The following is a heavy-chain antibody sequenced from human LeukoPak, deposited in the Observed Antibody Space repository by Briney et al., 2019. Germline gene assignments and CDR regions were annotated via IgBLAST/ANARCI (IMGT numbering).Heavy chain of an antibody. CDR3: ARDREVGATFDY. D-gene: IGHD1-26*01. Sequence: PSETLSLTCTVSGGSISSSSYYWGWIRQPPGKGLEWIGSIYYSGNTYYNPSLKSRVTMSVDTSKNQFSLKLSSVTAADTAVYYCARDREVGATFDYWGQGTLVTVSS. CDR1: GGSISSSSYY. V-gene: IGHV4-39*07. CDR2: IYYSGNT. J-gene: IGHJ4*02.